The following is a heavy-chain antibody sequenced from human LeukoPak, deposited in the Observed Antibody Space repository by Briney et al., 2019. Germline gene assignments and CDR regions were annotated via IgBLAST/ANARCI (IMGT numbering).Heavy chain of an antibody. CDR3: ARAPYDSSGYYSTFDS. J-gene: IGHJ4*02. CDR1: GFTLDSHA. V-gene: IGHV3-23*01. Sequence: GGCLRLSCIGSGFTLDSHAMSWVRQAPGKGLDWGSSICGSGGSTYYADSVKGRFTISRDNSKDTLNLQMNSLRAEDTAVYYCARAPYDSSGYYSTFDSWGQGTLVTVSS. CDR2: ICGSGGST. D-gene: IGHD3-22*01.